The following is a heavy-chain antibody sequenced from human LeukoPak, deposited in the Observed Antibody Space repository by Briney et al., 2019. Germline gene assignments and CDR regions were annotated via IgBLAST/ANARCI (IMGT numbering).Heavy chain of an antibody. Sequence: GGSLRLSCAASGFTFSSYGMHWVRQAPGKGLEWVAFIRYDGSNKYYADSVKGRFTISRDNAKNSLYLQMNSLRAEDTAVYYCARGGSSVDTAMDVWGKGTTVTVSS. J-gene: IGHJ6*04. CDR2: IRYDGSNK. CDR1: GFTFSSYG. CDR3: ARGGSSVDTAMDV. D-gene: IGHD5-18*01. V-gene: IGHV3-30*02.